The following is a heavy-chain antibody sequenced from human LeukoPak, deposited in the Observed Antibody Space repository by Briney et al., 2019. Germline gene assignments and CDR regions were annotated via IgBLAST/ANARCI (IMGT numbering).Heavy chain of an antibody. V-gene: IGHV1-46*01. CDR2: INPSGGST. Sequence: WASVKVSCKASGYTFTSYYMHWVRQAPGQGLEWMGIINPSGGSTSYAQKFQGRVTITADESTSTAYMELSSLRSEDTAAYYCARDLDYSNYRAYYYYGMDVWGQGTTVTVSS. D-gene: IGHD4-11*01. CDR3: ARDLDYSNYRAYYYYGMDV. CDR1: GYTFTSYY. J-gene: IGHJ6*02.